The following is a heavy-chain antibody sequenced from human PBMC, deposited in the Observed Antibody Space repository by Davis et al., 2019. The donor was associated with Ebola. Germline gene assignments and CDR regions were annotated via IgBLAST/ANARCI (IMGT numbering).Heavy chain of an antibody. Sequence: AASVKVSCKASGGTFSSYAISWVRQAPGQGLEWMGGILPIFGTANYAQKFRGRVTITADKSTSTAYMELSSLRSEDTAVYYCARGSQELLVNWFDPWGQGTLVTASS. D-gene: IGHD1-7*01. CDR1: GGTFSSYA. CDR3: ARGSQELLVNWFDP. V-gene: IGHV1-69*06. J-gene: IGHJ5*02. CDR2: ILPIFGTA.